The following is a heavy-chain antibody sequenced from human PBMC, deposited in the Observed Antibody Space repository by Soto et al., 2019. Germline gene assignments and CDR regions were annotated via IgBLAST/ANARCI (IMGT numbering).Heavy chain of an antibody. CDR1: GGTFSSYA. Sequence: SVKVSCKASGGTFSSYAISWVRQAPGQGLEWMGGIIPIFGTANYAQKFQGRVTITADESTSTAYMELSSLRSEDTAAYYCARSFVVQLASYYYYGMDVWGQGTTVTVSS. V-gene: IGHV1-69*13. CDR3: ARSFVVQLASYYYYGMDV. J-gene: IGHJ6*02. D-gene: IGHD2-21*01. CDR2: IIPIFGTA.